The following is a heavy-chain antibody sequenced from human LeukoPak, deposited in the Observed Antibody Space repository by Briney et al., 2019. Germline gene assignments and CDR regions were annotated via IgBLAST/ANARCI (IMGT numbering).Heavy chain of an antibody. V-gene: IGHV3-30*18. CDR1: GFTFSSYG. Sequence: PGRSLRLSCAASGFTFSSYGMHWVRQAPGKGLEWVAAISYDGSNKYYADSVKGRFTISRDNSKNTLYLQMNSLRAEDTAVYYCAKDESLLDYWGRGTLVTVSS. CDR3: AKDESLLDY. J-gene: IGHJ4*02. CDR2: ISYDGSNK.